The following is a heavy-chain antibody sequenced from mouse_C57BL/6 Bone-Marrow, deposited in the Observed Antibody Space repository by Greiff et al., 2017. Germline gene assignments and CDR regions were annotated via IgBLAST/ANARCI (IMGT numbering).Heavy chain of an antibody. CDR1: GFSLTSYG. D-gene: IGHD4-1*01. V-gene: IGHV2-5*01. Sequence: VKVEESGPGLVQPSQSLSITCTVSGFSLTSYGVHWVRQSPGKGLEWLGVIWRGGSTDYNAAFMSRLDITKDNSKSQVFCKMNSLQADDTAIYYCAKPHWDLYYFDYWGQGTTLTVSS. J-gene: IGHJ2*01. CDR2: IWRGGST. CDR3: AKPHWDLYYFDY.